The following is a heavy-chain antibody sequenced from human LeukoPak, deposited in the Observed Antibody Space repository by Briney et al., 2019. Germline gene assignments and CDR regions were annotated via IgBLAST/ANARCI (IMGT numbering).Heavy chain of an antibody. CDR2: IYYSGST. J-gene: IGHJ4*02. CDR1: GGSFSGYY. D-gene: IGHD1-14*01. V-gene: IGHV4-34*01. CDR3: ARAPEYGLYYFDY. Sequence: PSETLSLTCAVYGGSFSGYYWGWIRQPPRKGLEWIGNIYYSGSTYYNPSLKSRVSISVDTSKNQFSLKLTSVTAADTAVYYCARAPEYGLYYFDYWGQGTLVTVSS.